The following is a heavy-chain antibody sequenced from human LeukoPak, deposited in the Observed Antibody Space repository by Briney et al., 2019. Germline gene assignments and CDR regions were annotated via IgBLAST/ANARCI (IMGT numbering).Heavy chain of an antibody. D-gene: IGHD1-26*01. V-gene: IGHV3-74*01. CDR1: GFTFSRYW. Sequence: GGSLRLSCAASGFTFSRYWMSWVRQAPGKGLVWVSRINSDGSSTSYADSVKGRFTISRDNAKNSLYLQMNSLRAEDTAVYYCARDPYSGSYGNYYYYFMDVWGKGTTVTISS. CDR2: INSDGSST. J-gene: IGHJ6*03. CDR3: ARDPYSGSYGNYYYYFMDV.